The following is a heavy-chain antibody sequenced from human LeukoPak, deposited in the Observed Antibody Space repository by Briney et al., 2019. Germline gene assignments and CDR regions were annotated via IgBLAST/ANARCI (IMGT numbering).Heavy chain of an antibody. Sequence: ASVKVSCKASGYTFTSYDINWVRQATGQGLEWMGWMNPNSGNTGYAQKFQGRVTMTTDTSTSTAYMELRSLRSDDTAVYYCARDTMIVVVPYYYGMDVWGQGTTVTVSS. CDR2: MNPNSGNT. D-gene: IGHD3-22*01. J-gene: IGHJ6*02. V-gene: IGHV1-8*01. CDR1: GYTFTSYD. CDR3: ARDTMIVVVPYYYGMDV.